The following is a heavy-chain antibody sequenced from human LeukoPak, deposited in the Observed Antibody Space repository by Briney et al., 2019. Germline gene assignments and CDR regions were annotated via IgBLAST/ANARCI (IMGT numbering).Heavy chain of an antibody. J-gene: IGHJ4*01. D-gene: IGHD2-8*01. CDR3: STDPRLLIY. V-gene: IGHV3-11*01. CDR2: ISGSGSDM. Sequence: PGGSLRLSCAASGFTFSDYYMSWIRQAPGKGLEWVSYISGSGSDMYYADSVKGRFTISRDNAKNSLYLQMNSLRPDDTALYYCSTDPRLLIYWGHGTLVTVSS. CDR1: GFTFSDYY.